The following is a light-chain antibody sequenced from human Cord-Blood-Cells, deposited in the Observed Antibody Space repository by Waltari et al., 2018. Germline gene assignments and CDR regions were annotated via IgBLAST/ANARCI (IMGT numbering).Light chain of an antibody. V-gene: IGKV3-11*01. Sequence: EIVLTQSPATLSLSPGERATLSCRASQSVSSYLAWYQQKPGQAPKLLIYDASNRATVIPAMFSGSGSGTDFTLTISSLEPEDFAVYYCQQRSNWPYTFGQGTKLEIK. CDR2: DAS. J-gene: IGKJ2*01. CDR1: QSVSSY. CDR3: QQRSNWPYT.